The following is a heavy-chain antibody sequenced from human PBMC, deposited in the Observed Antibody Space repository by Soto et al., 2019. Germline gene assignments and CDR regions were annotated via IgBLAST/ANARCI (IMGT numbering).Heavy chain of an antibody. CDR3: ARLLWFGELDY. Sequence: SETLSLTCTVSGGSISSSSYYWGWIRQPPGKGLEWIGSIYYSGSTYYNPSLKSRVTISVDTSKNQFSLKLSSVTAADTAVYYCARLLWFGELDYWGQGTLVTVSS. V-gene: IGHV4-39*01. CDR1: GGSISSSSYY. CDR2: IYYSGST. D-gene: IGHD3-10*01. J-gene: IGHJ4*02.